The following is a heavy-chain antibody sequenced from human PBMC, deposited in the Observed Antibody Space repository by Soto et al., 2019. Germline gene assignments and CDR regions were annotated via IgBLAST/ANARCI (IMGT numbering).Heavy chain of an antibody. CDR2: MYYTGNK. V-gene: IGHV4-39*01. J-gene: IGHJ5*02. D-gene: IGHD6-6*01. CDR3: ARRSSSSLGSLFDP. Sequence: SETLSLTCTVSGGSISSSTYYWDWIRQPPGKGLEWIGDMYYTGNKNYNPSLESRVTMSVDTSKNQFSLKLSSVTPTDTAVYYCARRSSSSLGSLFDPWGRGILVTVSS. CDR1: GGSISSSTYY.